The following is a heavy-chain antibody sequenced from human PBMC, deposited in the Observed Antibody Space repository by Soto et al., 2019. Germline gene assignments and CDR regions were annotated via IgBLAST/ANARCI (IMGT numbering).Heavy chain of an antibody. J-gene: IGHJ5*02. V-gene: IGHV5-10-1*01. CDR3: ARNGRYCSGGRCYHWDPRIAVWFDP. CDR1: GYSFTSYW. Sequence: PGESLKISCKGSGYSFTSYWISWVRQMPGKGLEWMGRIDPSDSYTNYSPSFQGHVTISADKSISTAYLQWSSLKASDTAMYYCARNGRYCSGGRCYHWDPRIAVWFDPWGQGTLVTVSS. D-gene: IGHD2-15*01. CDR2: IDPSDSYT.